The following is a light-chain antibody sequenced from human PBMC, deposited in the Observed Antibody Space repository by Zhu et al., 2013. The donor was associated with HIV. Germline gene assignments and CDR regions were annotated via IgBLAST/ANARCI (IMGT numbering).Light chain of an antibody. Sequence: DIQLTQSPSALSASVGDRVTITCRTSQDISTWLAWYQHKPGQAPKLLIHHASTLESGVPSRFSGSGSGTDFTLTISSLQPEDFATYYCQQFNSYPFTFGPGTKVEIK. CDR1: QDISTW. V-gene: IGKV1-5*01. J-gene: IGKJ3*01. CDR3: QQFNSYPFT. CDR2: HAS.